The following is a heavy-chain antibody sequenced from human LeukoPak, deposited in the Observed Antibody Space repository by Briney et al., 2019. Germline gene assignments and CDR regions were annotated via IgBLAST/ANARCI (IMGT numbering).Heavy chain of an antibody. CDR2: IIPIFGTA. CDR1: GGTFSSYA. Sequence: ASVKVSCKASGGTFSSYAISWVRQAPGQGLEWMGGIIPIFGTANYAQKFQGRVTITADESTSTAYMELSSLRSEDTAVYYCARDRRYCSGGSCPFKSEAFDIWGQGTMVTVSS. CDR3: ARDRRYCSGGSCPFKSEAFDI. D-gene: IGHD2-15*01. J-gene: IGHJ3*02. V-gene: IGHV1-69*13.